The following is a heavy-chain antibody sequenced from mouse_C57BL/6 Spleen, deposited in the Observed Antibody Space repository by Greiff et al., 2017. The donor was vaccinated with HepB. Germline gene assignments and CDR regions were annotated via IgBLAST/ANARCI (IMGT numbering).Heavy chain of an antibody. J-gene: IGHJ4*01. CDR1: GFTFSDYG. CDR2: ISSGSSTI. V-gene: IGHV5-17*01. D-gene: IGHD1-1*01. Sequence: EVQLQQSGGGLVKPGGSLKLSCAASGFTFSDYGMHWVRQAPEKGLEWVAYISSGSSTIYYADTVKGRFTISRDNAKNTLFLQMTSLRSEDTAMYYCARVTTVEGPYYAMDYWGQGTSVTVSS. CDR3: ARVTTVEGPYYAMDY.